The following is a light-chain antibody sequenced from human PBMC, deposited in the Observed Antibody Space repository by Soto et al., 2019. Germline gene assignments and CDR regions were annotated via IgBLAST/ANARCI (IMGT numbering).Light chain of an antibody. J-gene: IGKJ4*01. CDR1: QRGLVIPDKKNN. CDR3: QQYFIAPLT. V-gene: IGKV4-1*01. CDR2: WAF. Sequence: EIVMNQSPDSLAVSLGGRATINCKSSQRGLVIPDKKNNLAWYQQKPGQPPRLLIYWAFFRESGVPDRFSGSGSGTDFTLTISSLRAEDVAVYYCQQYFIAPLTFGGGTKVEIK.